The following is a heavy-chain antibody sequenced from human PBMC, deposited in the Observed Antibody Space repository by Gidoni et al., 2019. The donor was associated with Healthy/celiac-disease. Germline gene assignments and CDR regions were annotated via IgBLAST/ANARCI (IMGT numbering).Heavy chain of an antibody. CDR2: INHSGST. CDR3: AMYSGYSRGWGDFDY. D-gene: IGHD6-19*01. Sequence: QVQLQQWGAGLLEPSATLSVTCAVYGRSYSGYYCSWIRQPPGKGLEGIGEINHSGSTYYNPSLKSRVTISVDTSKNQFSLKLSSVTAADTAVYYCAMYSGYSRGWGDFDYWGQGTLVTVSS. J-gene: IGHJ4*02. V-gene: IGHV4-34*01. CDR1: GRSYSGYY.